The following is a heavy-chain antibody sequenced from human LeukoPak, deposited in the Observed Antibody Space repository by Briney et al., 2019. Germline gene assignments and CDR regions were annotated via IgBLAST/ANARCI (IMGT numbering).Heavy chain of an antibody. Sequence: SGTLSLTCAVSGGSISSSNWWSWVRQPPGKGLEWIGEIYHSGSTYYNPSLKSRVTISVDKSKNQFSLKLSSVTAADTAVYYCARPVDSSSWYYFDYWGQGTLVTVSS. D-gene: IGHD6-13*01. J-gene: IGHJ4*02. V-gene: IGHV4-4*02. CDR3: ARPVDSSSWYYFDY. CDR2: IYHSGST. CDR1: GGSISSSNW.